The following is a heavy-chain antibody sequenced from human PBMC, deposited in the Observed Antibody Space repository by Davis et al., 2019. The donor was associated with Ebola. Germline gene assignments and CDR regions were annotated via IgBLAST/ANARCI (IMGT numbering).Heavy chain of an antibody. CDR2: IWFDGSYK. D-gene: IGHD3-10*01. V-gene: IGHV3-33*01. CDR1: GFTFGDYA. J-gene: IGHJ4*02. CDR3: ARDLAGSYPDY. Sequence: PGGSLRLSCTASGFTFGDYAMSWVRQAPGKGLEWVAIIWFDGSYKYYADSLRGRFTISRDNSKNTLYLQMNSLRAEDTAVYYCARDLAGSYPDYWGQGTLVTVSP.